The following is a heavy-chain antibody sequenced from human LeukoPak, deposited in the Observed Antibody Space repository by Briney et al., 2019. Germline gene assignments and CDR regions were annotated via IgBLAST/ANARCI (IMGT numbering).Heavy chain of an antibody. CDR2: INHSGST. D-gene: IGHD3-22*01. J-gene: IGHJ3*02. V-gene: IGHV4-34*01. CDR1: GGSFSGYY. Sequence: KPSETLSLTCAVYGGSFSGYYWSWIRQPPGKGLEWIGEINHSGSTNYNPSLKSRVTISVDTSKNQFSLKLSSVTAADTAVYYCARWSLVVETYNDAFDIWGQGTMVTVSS. CDR3: ARWSLVVETYNDAFDI.